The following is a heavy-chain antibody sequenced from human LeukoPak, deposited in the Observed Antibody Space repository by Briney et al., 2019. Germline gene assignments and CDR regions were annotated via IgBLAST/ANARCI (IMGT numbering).Heavy chain of an antibody. V-gene: IGHV3-23*01. Sequence: GGSLRLSCEASGFSFGSYWMTWVRQAPGKGLEWVSAISGSGGSTYYADSVKGRFTISRDNSKNTLYLQMNSLRAEDTAVYYCAKDWGGYWGQGTLVTVSS. D-gene: IGHD3-10*01. CDR1: GFSFGSYW. CDR2: ISGSGGST. J-gene: IGHJ4*02. CDR3: AKDWGGY.